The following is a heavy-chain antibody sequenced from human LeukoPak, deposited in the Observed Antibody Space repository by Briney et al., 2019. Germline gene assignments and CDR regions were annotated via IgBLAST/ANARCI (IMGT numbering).Heavy chain of an antibody. Sequence: QAGGSLRLSCGASGFTFSSYGMHWVRQGPGKGLEWVAFIRYDGSRKYYADSVKGRFTISRDNSKNALYLQMNSLRAEDTAMYYCAKVSLNMVNDAFDIWGQGTMVSVSS. D-gene: IGHD4/OR15-4a*01. CDR3: AKVSLNMVNDAFDI. CDR2: IRYDGSRK. V-gene: IGHV3-30*02. J-gene: IGHJ3*02. CDR1: GFTFSSYG.